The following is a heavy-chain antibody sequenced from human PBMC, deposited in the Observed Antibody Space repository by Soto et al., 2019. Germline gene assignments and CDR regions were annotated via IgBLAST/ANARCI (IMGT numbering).Heavy chain of an antibody. D-gene: IGHD3-10*01. V-gene: IGHV4-34*01. CDR3: ARGYTNAMVRGVKYYYYGMHV. CDR2: INHSGST. CDR1: GGSFSGYY. Sequence: SETLSLTCAVYGGSFSGYYWSWIRQPPGKGLEWIGEINHSGSTNYNPSLKSRVTISVDTSKNQFSLKLSSVTAADTAVYYCARGYTNAMVRGVKYYYYGMHVWGQGTTVTVSS. J-gene: IGHJ6*02.